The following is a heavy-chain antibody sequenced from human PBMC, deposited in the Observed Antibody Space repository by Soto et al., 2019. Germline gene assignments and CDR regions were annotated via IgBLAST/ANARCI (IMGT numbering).Heavy chain of an antibody. CDR1: GGSISSSSYY. Sequence: PSXTLSLTCTVSGGSISSSSYYWCWIRQPPGKGLEWIGTIYYSGSTYYNPSLKSRVTISVDTSKNQFSLKLSSVTAADTAVYYCARHAYRSGWADHWGQGTLVTAPQ. D-gene: IGHD6-19*01. CDR2: IYYSGST. V-gene: IGHV4-39*01. J-gene: IGHJ4*02. CDR3: ARHAYRSGWADH.